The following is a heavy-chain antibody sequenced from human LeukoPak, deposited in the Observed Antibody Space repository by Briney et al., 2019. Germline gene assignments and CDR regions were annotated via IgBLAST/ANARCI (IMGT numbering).Heavy chain of an antibody. V-gene: IGHV5-51*01. Sequence: KNGESLKISCKGSGYSFTSYWIGWVRQMPGKGLEWMGIIYPGDSDTRYSPSFQGQVTISADKSISTAYLQWSSLKAPDTAMYYCARKVSTSGYYFDYWGQGTLVTVSS. D-gene: IGHD7-27*01. J-gene: IGHJ4*02. CDR3: ARKVSTSGYYFDY. CDR2: IYPGDSDT. CDR1: GYSFTSYW.